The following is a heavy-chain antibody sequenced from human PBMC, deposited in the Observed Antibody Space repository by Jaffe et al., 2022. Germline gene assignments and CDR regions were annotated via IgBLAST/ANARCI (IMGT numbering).Heavy chain of an antibody. CDR1: GGSVSSRSFY. J-gene: IGHJ5*02. CDR2: MYYSGST. V-gene: IGHV4-39*01. CDR3: ARHSLHEYGENWFDP. D-gene: IGHD4-17*01. Sequence: QLQMLESGPGLVKPSETLSLTCTVSGGSVSSRSFYWGWIRQPPGKGLEWIASMYYSGSTYYNPSLMSRVTISVDTSKNQFSLTVNSVTAADTAVYYCARHSLHEYGENWFDPWGQGTLVTVSS.